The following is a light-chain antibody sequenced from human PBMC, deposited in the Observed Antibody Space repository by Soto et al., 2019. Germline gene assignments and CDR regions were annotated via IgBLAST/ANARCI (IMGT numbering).Light chain of an antibody. J-gene: IGLJ3*02. Sequence: QSVLTQPPSASGSPGQSVTISCTGTRSDVGAHKYVSWYQQYPGKAPKLMIYEVSKRPSGVPDRFSGSKSGNTASLTVSGLQAEDEADYYCTSYVGSNIWVFGGGTKLTVL. V-gene: IGLV2-8*01. CDR3: TSYVGSNIWV. CDR1: RSDVGAHKY. CDR2: EVS.